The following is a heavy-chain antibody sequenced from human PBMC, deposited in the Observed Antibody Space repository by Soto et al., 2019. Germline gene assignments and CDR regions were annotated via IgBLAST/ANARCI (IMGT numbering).Heavy chain of an antibody. D-gene: IGHD3-3*01. CDR3: AKDNYYDFWSGYRGDAFNI. V-gene: IGHV3-30*18. CDR2: ISYDGSNK. Sequence: QVQLVESGGGVVQPGRSLRLSCAASGFTFSSYGMHWVRQAPGKGLEWVAVISYDGSNKYHADSVKGRFTISRDNSKTTLYLQMNSLRVEDTAVYYCAKDNYYDFWSGYRGDAFNIWGPGTMVTVSS. CDR1: GFTFSSYG. J-gene: IGHJ3*02.